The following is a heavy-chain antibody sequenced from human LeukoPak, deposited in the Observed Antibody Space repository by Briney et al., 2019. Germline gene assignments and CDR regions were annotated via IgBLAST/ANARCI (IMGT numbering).Heavy chain of an antibody. CDR2: ISYDGSNK. V-gene: IGHV3-30-3*01. D-gene: IGHD5-24*01. Sequence: GGSLRLSCEASGFSFSDYAVHWGRQAPGKGLEWVAIISYDGSNKLYADSVKGRFTISRDNSKKTLYLQMNSLRAEDTAMYYCARDLRWLQCFDYWGQGTLVTVSS. J-gene: IGHJ4*02. CDR1: GFSFSDYA. CDR3: ARDLRWLQCFDY.